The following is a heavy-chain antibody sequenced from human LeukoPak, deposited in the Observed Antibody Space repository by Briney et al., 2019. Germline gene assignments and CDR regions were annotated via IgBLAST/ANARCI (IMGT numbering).Heavy chain of an antibody. D-gene: IGHD2-15*01. J-gene: IGHJ5*02. V-gene: IGHV1-2*02. CDR1: GYTFTGYY. CDR2: INPNSGGT. CDR3: ARDHPRAVVAATSQWNWFDP. Sequence: ASVKVSCKASGYTFTGYYMHWVRQAPGQGLEWMGWINPNSGGTNYAQKFQGRVTMTRDTSISTAYMELSRLRSDDTAVYYCARDHPRAVVAATSQWNWFDPWGQGTLVTVSS.